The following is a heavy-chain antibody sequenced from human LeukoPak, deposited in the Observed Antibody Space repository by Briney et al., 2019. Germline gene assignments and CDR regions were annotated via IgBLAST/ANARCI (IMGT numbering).Heavy chain of an antibody. CDR3: TTAPRRYSTSDY. CDR1: GFTFSDAW. D-gene: IGHD5-12*01. J-gene: IGHJ4*02. Sequence: GGSLRLSCAASGFTFSDAWLSWVRQAPGKGLEWLGRIKRKNDGGTTDYAAPVKGRFTISRDDSKHTLFLQMNSLKTEDAAVYYCTTAPRRYSTSDYWGQGTLVTVSS. CDR2: IKRKNDGGTT. V-gene: IGHV3-15*01.